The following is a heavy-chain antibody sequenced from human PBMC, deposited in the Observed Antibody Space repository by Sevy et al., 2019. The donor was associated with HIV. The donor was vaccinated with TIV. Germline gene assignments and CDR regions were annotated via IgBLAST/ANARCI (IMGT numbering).Heavy chain of an antibody. CDR1: GFTFSDHY. J-gene: IGHJ6*02. V-gene: IGHV3-72*01. D-gene: IGHD6-19*01. CDR3: TRARIVVAGFFRYYHGMDV. Sequence: GGSLRLSCAASGFTFSDHYMDWVRQAPGKGLEWIGRSRNKANSYTTEYAASVKGRFTISRDESKQSLYLQMNSLKSADTAIYYCTRARIVVAGFFRYYHGMDVWGQGTTVTVSS. CDR2: SRNKANSYTT.